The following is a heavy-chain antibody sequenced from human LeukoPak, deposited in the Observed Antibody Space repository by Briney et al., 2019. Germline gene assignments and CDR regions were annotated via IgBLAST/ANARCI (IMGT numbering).Heavy chain of an antibody. J-gene: IGHJ4*02. Sequence: GGSLRLSCAASGFTVSSNYMSWVRQAPGKGLEWVANIKQDGSEKYYVDSVKGRFTISRDNAKNSLYLQMNSLRAEDTAVYYCARARPYYFDYWGQGTLVTVSS. CDR3: ARARPYYFDY. CDR2: IKQDGSEK. D-gene: IGHD6-6*01. V-gene: IGHV3-7*01. CDR1: GFTVSSNY.